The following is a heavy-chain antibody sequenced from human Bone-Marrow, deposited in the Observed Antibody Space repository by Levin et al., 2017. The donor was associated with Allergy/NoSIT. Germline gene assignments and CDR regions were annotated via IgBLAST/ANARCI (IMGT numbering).Heavy chain of an antibody. Sequence: LSLTCAASGFTFSSYAMSWVRPAPGKGLEWVSAISGSGGSTYYADSVKGRFTISRDNSKNTLYLQMNSLRAEDTAVYYCAKVPTIFGVVMLYFDYWGQGTLVTVSS. D-gene: IGHD3-3*01. V-gene: IGHV3-23*01. J-gene: IGHJ4*02. CDR1: GFTFSSYA. CDR2: ISGSGGST. CDR3: AKVPTIFGVVMLYFDY.